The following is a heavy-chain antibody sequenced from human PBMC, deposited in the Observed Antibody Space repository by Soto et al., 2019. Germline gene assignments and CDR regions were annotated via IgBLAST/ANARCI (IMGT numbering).Heavy chain of an antibody. CDR3: AKGRSGEYYSDALDV. V-gene: IGHV3-64D*06. D-gene: IGHD2-21*01. J-gene: IGHJ6*02. CDR2: INANGGST. CDR1: GFKFTSFA. Sequence: LRLSFSTSGFKFTSFAIHWVRQAPGKGLEYVSSINANGGSTYFADSVKGRFSNSRDASRNNVFLEKSGLSRENTPVYHCAKGRSGEYYSDALDVWGQGPTVTVS.